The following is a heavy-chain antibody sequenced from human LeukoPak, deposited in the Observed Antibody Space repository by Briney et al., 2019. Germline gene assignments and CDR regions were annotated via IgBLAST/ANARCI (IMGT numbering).Heavy chain of an antibody. V-gene: IGHV3-74*01. CDR2: IYSDGSRT. CDR1: GFTFNTYW. Sequence: PGGSLRLSCAASGFTFNTYWMHWVRQGPGKGLVWVSRIYSDGSRTTYADSVRGRFTISGDNAKNSLYLQMNSLRAEDTAVYYCARAPYYYDSSGYYYFDYWGQGTLVTVSS. J-gene: IGHJ4*02. CDR3: ARAPYYYDSSGYYYFDY. D-gene: IGHD3-22*01.